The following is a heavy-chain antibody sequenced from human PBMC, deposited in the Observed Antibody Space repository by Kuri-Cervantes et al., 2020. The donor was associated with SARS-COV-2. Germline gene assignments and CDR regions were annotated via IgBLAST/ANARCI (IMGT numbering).Heavy chain of an antibody. CDR2: IYYSGST. J-gene: IGHJ5*02. CDR1: GYSISSGYY. CDR3: ARLHRAQIWFDP. V-gene: IGHV4-38-2*02. D-gene: IGHD4-11*01. Sequence: SETLSLTCTVSGYSISSGYYWGWIRQPPGKGLEWIGSIYYSGSTYYNPSLKSRVTISVDTSKNQFSLKLSSVTAADTAVYYCARLHRAQIWFDPWGQGTLVTDSS.